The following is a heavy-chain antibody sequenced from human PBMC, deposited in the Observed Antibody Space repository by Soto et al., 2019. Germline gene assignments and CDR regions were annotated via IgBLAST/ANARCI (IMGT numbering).Heavy chain of an antibody. Sequence: QVQLQESGPGLVKPSGTLSLTCAVSGGSISSTNWWSWVRQPPGKGLEWIGEIYHSGSTNYTPSLKSRVTMSVDKAKNQCSLKLSSVTAADTAVYYCASLYDSSGDAGGYWGQGTLVTVSS. J-gene: IGHJ4*02. CDR1: GGSISSTNW. D-gene: IGHD3-22*01. V-gene: IGHV4-4*02. CDR3: ASLYDSSGDAGGY. CDR2: IYHSGST.